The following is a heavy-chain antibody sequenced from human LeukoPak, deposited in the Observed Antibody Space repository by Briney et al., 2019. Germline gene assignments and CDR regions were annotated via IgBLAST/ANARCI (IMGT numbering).Heavy chain of an antibody. Sequence: SETLSLTCAVYGGSFSGYYWSWNRQPPGKGLEWIGEINHSGSTNYNPSLKSRVTISVDTSKNQFSLKLSSVTAADTAVYYCARLNYYGSGSYYPKYYFDYWGQGTLVTVSS. D-gene: IGHD3-10*01. CDR3: ARLNYYGSGSYYPKYYFDY. V-gene: IGHV4-34*01. CDR1: GGSFSGYY. CDR2: INHSGST. J-gene: IGHJ4*02.